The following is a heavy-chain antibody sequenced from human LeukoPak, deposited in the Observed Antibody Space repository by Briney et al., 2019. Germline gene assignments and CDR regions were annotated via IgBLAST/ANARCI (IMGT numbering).Heavy chain of an antibody. CDR1: GFTVSSNY. J-gene: IGHJ4*02. CDR3: ARASSSGWRGNLDY. CDR2: TCSGGST. D-gene: IGHD6-19*01. V-gene: IGHV3-66*01. Sequence: GGSLRLSCAASGFTVSSNYMSWVRQAPGKGLEWVSITCSGGSTYYADSVKGRSTISRDNSKNTLYLQMNSLRAEDTAVYYCARASSSGWRGNLDYWGQGTLVTVSS.